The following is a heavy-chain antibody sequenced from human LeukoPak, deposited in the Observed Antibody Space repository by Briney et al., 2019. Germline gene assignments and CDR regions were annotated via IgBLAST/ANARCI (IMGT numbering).Heavy chain of an antibody. J-gene: IGHJ4*02. D-gene: IGHD2-21*01. V-gene: IGHV3-30*04. CDR1: GFTFSSYG. CDR2: ISYDGSNK. CDR3: ASDRVVGGAIDY. Sequence: GGSLRLSCAASGFTFSSYGMHWVRQAPGKGLEWVAVISYDGSNKYYADSVKGRFTISRDNSKNTLYLQMNSLRAEDTAVYYCASDRVVGGAIDYWGQGTLVTVSS.